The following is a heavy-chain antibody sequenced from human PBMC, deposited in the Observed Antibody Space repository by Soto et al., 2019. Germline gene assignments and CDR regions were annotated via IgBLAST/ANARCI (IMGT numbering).Heavy chain of an antibody. V-gene: IGHV1-46*01. CDR2: INPSGGST. CDR3: AREDYYCSGSSFMFLGYYYHGMDV. J-gene: IGHJ6*02. D-gene: IGHD3-10*01. Sequence: GASVKVSCKASGYTFTSYYMHWVRQAPGQGLEWMGIINPSGGSTSYAQKFQGRVTMTRDTSTSTVYMELSSLRSEDTAVYYCAREDYYCSGSSFMFLGYYYHGMDVWGQGTTVTVSS. CDR1: GYTFTSYY.